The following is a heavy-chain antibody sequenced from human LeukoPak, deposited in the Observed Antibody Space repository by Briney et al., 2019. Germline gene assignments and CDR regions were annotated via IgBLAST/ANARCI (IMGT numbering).Heavy chain of an antibody. D-gene: IGHD6-19*01. CDR3: ARYGGPVAWDAFDI. J-gene: IGHJ3*02. CDR1: GGSISSYY. Sequence: PSETLSLTCTVSGGSISSYYWSWIRQPPGKGLEWIGYIYYSGSTNYNPSLKSRVTISVDTSKNQFSLKLSSVTAADTAVYYCARYGGPVAWDAFDIWGQGTMVTVSS. CDR2: IYYSGST. V-gene: IGHV4-59*01.